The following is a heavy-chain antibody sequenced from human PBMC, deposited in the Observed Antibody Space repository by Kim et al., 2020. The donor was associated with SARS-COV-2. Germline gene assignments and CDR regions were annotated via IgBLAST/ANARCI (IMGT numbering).Heavy chain of an antibody. J-gene: IGHJ3*02. V-gene: IGHV4-39*01. Sequence: YHPSLKSRVTISVDTSKNQFSLKLSSVTAADTAVYYCARRPRASLNAFDIWGQGTMVTVSS. CDR3: ARRPRASLNAFDI.